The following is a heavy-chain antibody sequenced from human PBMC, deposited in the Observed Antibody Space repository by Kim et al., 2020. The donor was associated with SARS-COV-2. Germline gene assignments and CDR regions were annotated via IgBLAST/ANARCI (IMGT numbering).Heavy chain of an antibody. Sequence: GGSLRLSCAASGFTFSSYAMHWVRQAPGKGLEWVAVISYDGSNKYYADSVKGRFTISRDNSKNTLYLQMNSLRAEDTAVYYCARGQHDSSGTAYGMDVWGQGTTVTVSS. CDR2: ISYDGSNK. CDR3: ARGQHDSSGTAYGMDV. CDR1: GFTFSSYA. V-gene: IGHV3-30*04. D-gene: IGHD3-22*01. J-gene: IGHJ6*02.